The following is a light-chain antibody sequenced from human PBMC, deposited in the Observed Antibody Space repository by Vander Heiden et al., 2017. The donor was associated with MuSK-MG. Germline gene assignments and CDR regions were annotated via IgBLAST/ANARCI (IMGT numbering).Light chain of an antibody. Sequence: SALTQPASVSGSPGQSITISCTGTSSDVGSYNLVSWYQQHPGKAPKLMIHEVSKRPSGVSNRFSGSKSGNAASLTISGLQAEDEADYYCCSYAGSSTVLFGGGTKLTVL. V-gene: IGLV2-23*02. CDR3: CSYAGSSTVL. CDR2: EVS. J-gene: IGLJ2*01. CDR1: SSDVGSYNL.